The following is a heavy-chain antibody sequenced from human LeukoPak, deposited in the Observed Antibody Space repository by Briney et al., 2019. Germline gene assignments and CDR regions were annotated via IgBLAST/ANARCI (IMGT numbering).Heavy chain of an antibody. CDR1: GGSISSHY. V-gene: IGHV4-59*11. CDR3: ARSVSRYYYYMDV. Sequence: PSETLSLTCTVSGGSISSHYWSWIRQPPGKGLEWIGYIYYSGRTNYNPSLKSRVTISVDTSKNQFSLKLSSVTAADTAVYYCARSVSRYYYYMDVWGKGTTVTVSS. J-gene: IGHJ6*03. CDR2: IYYSGRT.